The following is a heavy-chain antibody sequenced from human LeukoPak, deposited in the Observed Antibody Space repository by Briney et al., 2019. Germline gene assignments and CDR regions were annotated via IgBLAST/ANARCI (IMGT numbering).Heavy chain of an antibody. CDR1: GGSYRGYY. CDR3: ARGPVLLWFGELLVTSPGWFDP. Sequence: SDPLSLLCAVYGGSYRGYYWLWTRHPRGRGVECVGQINHSGSTNYNPSLKNRVTVSVDTSKNQFSLKLSSVTAADTAVYYCARGPVLLWFGELLVTSPGWFDPWGQGTLVTLSS. V-gene: IGHV4-34*01. CDR2: INHSGST. J-gene: IGHJ5*02. D-gene: IGHD3-10*01.